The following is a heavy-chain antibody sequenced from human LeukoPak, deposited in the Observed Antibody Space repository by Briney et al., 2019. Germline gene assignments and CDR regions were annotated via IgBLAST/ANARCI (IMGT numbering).Heavy chain of an antibody. D-gene: IGHD2-15*01. CDR1: VGTFSSYA. V-gene: IGHV1-69*01. CDR2: IIPIFGTA. CDR3: ARASGGARTHYYYGMDV. Sequence: SVKVSCKASVGTFSSYAISSVRQAPGQGLEWMGGIIPIFGTANYAQKFQGRVTITADESTSTAYMELSSLRSEDTAVYYCARASGGARTHYYYGMDVWGKGTAVTVSS. J-gene: IGHJ6*04.